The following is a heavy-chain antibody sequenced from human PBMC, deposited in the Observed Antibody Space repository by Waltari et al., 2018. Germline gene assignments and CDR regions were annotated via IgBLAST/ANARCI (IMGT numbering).Heavy chain of an antibody. Sequence: QLQLQESGPGLVKPSETLSLTCTVPGGSISSSNYYWGWIRQPPGKGLEWIGNIYYSGSTYYNPSLKSRVTTYIDTSKNQLSLKLSSVTAADTAVYFCARLDSRSGSYYFDYWGQGTLVTVSS. CDR1: GGSISSSNYY. CDR3: ARLDSRSGSYYFDY. CDR2: IYYSGST. J-gene: IGHJ4*02. D-gene: IGHD1-26*01. V-gene: IGHV4-39*01.